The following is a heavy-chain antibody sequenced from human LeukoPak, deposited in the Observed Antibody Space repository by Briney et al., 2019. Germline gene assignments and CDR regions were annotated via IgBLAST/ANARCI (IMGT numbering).Heavy chain of an antibody. Sequence: SETLSLTCTVSGDSIGSSAYYWGWIRQPPGKGLEWIGSIYYSGTTYYNPSLQSRVTISVDTSKNQFSLKLSSVTAADTAVYYCARAGQGDFWSGLRYFDYWGQGTLVTVSS. CDR1: GDSIGSSAYY. V-gene: IGHV4-39*07. CDR3: ARAGQGDFWSGLRYFDY. J-gene: IGHJ4*02. CDR2: IYYSGTT. D-gene: IGHD3-3*01.